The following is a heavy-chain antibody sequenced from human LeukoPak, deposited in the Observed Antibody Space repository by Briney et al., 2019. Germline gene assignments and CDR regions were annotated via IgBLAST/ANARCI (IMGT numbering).Heavy chain of an antibody. J-gene: IGHJ4*02. D-gene: IGHD2-15*01. CDR1: GFTFSSYS. Sequence: GGSLRLSCAASGFTFSSYSMNWVRQAPGKGLEWVSSISSSSSYIYYADSVKGRFTISRDNAKNSLYLQMNSLRAEDTAVYYCARANVVWRGVDDYWGQGTLVTVSS. CDR3: ARANVVWRGVDDY. CDR2: ISSSSSYI. V-gene: IGHV3-21*01.